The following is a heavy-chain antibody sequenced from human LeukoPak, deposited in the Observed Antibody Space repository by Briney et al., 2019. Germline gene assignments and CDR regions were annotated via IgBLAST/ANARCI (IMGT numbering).Heavy chain of an antibody. D-gene: IGHD2-8*01. CDR3: AKDRSCINDVRHGDFDY. CDR2: ISGSGGTT. V-gene: IGHV3-23*01. Sequence: GGSLRLSCAASGFTFSTCAMNWVRQAPGKGPEWVSSISGSGGTTYYADSVKGRFTISRDNSKNTVYLQMNSLRAEDTAVYYCAKDRSCINDVRHGDFDYWGQGTLVTVSS. CDR1: GFTFSTCA. J-gene: IGHJ4*02.